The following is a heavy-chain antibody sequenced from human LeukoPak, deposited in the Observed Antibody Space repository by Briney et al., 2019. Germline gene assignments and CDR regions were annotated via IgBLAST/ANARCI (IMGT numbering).Heavy chain of an antibody. J-gene: IGHJ4*02. CDR2: INAGNGNT. CDR1: GYTFTSYA. V-gene: IGHV1-3*01. D-gene: IGHD3-10*01. CDR3: ARGAYYYGSGGMVYYFDY. Sequence: ASVKVSCKASGYTFTSYAMHWVRQAPGQRLEWMGWINAGNGNTKYSQKFQGRVTITRDTSASTAYMELSSLRSEDTAVYYCARGAYYYGSGGMVYYFDYWGQGTLVTVSS.